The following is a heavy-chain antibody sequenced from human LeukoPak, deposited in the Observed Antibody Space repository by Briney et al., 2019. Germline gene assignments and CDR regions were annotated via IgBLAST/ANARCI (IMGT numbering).Heavy chain of an antibody. CDR1: GYSINSGYY. D-gene: IGHD3-3*01. CDR2: IHYSGNT. Sequence: SETLSLTCTVSGYSINSGYYWGWIRQPPGKRLEWIGSIHYSGNTYHNPTLKSRVAISVDTSKNQFSLNLTSVTAADAAVYYCARVGDFWSGYYYYYMDVWGKGTTVTVSS. V-gene: IGHV4-38-2*02. J-gene: IGHJ6*03. CDR3: ARVGDFWSGYYYYYMDV.